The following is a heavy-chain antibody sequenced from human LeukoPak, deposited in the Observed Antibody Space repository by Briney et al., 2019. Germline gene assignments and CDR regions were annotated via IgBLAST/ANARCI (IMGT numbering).Heavy chain of an antibody. J-gene: IGHJ4*02. D-gene: IGHD3-10*01. CDR3: VESGEFEDY. CDR1: GGSFSGYY. CDR2: INHSGST. Sequence: SETLSLTCAVYGGSFSGYYWSWIRQPPGKGLEWIGEINHSGSTNYNPSLKSRVTISVDTSKNQFSLKLSSVTAADTAVYYCVESGEFEDYWGQGTLVTVSS. V-gene: IGHV4-34*01.